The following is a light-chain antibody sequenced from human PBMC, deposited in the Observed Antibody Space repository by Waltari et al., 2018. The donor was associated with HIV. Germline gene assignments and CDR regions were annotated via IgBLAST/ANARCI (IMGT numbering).Light chain of an antibody. J-gene: IGLJ3*02. V-gene: IGLV1-44*01. CDR3: ATWDDSLNGRV. CDR2: SNN. Sequence: QSVLTQPPSASGTPGQRVTIPCSGSRSNIGSNPVNWYQQLPGTAPKLLIYSNNHRPSGVPDRFSGSKSGTSASLAISGLQSEDEADYYCATWDDSLNGRVFGGGTKLTVL. CDR1: RSNIGSNP.